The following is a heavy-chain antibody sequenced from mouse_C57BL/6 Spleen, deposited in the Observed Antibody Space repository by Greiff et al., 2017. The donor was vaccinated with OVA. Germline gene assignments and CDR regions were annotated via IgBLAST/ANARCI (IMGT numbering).Heavy chain of an antibody. V-gene: IGHV3-6*01. CDR3: ARDEGGFDY. D-gene: IGHD1-1*02. CDR2: ISYDGSN. J-gene: IGHJ2*01. Sequence: EVHLVESGPGLVKPSQSLSLTCSVTGYSITSGYYWNWIRQFPGNKLEWMGYISYDGSNNYNPSLKNRISITRDTSKNQFFLKLNSVTTEDTATYYCARDEGGFDYWGQGTTLTVSS. CDR1: GYSITSGYY.